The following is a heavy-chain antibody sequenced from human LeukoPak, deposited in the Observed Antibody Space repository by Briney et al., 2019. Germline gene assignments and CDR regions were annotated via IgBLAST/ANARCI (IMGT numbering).Heavy chain of an antibody. V-gene: IGHV3-7*03. CDR2: IRQDGGDK. Sequence: GGSLRLSCATSGFTFSNYWMCWVRQAPGKGLEWVANIRQDGGDKYYADSVKGRFTISRDNAKNSLYLQMNSLRAEDTAVYYCARDGYGSYYYYGMDVWGQGTTVTVSS. CDR1: GFTFSNYW. CDR3: ARDGYGSYYYYGMDV. D-gene: IGHD5-18*01. J-gene: IGHJ6*02.